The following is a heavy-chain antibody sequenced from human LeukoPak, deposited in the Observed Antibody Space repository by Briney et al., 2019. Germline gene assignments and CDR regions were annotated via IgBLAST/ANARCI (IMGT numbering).Heavy chain of an antibody. Sequence: PSETLSLTCTVSGGFISSYFWSWIRQPPGKGLEWIGYTYYSGRNTYNPSLKSRVTISQDSSKNQFSLKLTSVPAADTAVYYCASAPVYYCESGRYTISSFDYWGRGTLASVSS. J-gene: IGHJ4*02. CDR2: TYYSGRN. D-gene: IGHD3-22*01. CDR1: GGFISSYF. CDR3: ASAPVYYCESGRYTISSFDY. V-gene: IGHV4-59*01.